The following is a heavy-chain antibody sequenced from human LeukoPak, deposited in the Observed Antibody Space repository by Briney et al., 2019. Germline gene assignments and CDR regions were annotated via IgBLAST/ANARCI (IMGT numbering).Heavy chain of an antibody. J-gene: IGHJ4*02. Sequence: PGGSLRLSCAASGFTSSSYWMSWVRQAPGKGLEWVVNIKQDGSEKYYVDSVKGRFTISRDNAKNSLYLQMNSLRAEDTAVYYCARADRAKLRYFDWLPHSFDYWGQGTLVTVSS. CDR3: ARADRAKLRYFDWLPHSFDY. CDR2: IKQDGSEK. CDR1: GFTSSSYW. D-gene: IGHD3-9*01. V-gene: IGHV3-7*01.